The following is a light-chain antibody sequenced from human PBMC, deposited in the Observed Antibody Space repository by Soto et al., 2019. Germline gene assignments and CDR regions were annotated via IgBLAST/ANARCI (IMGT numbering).Light chain of an antibody. J-gene: IGLJ1*01. CDR2: EVS. CDR1: SSDIGSYNY. V-gene: IGLV2-14*01. CDR3: SSHTTYSTRV. Sequence: QSALTQPASVSGSPGQSIAISCTGTSSDIGSYNYVSWYQQHPGKAPKLMIHEVSNRPSGVSDCFSGSKSGNTASLTISGLQADDEADYYCSSHTTYSTRVFGTGTKLTVL.